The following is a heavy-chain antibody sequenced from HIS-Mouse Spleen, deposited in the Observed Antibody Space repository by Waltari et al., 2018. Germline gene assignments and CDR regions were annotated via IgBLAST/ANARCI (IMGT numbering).Heavy chain of an antibody. CDR3: AREIPYSSSWYDWYFDL. J-gene: IGHJ2*01. D-gene: IGHD6-13*01. CDR2: IYYSGST. Sequence: QVQLQESGPGLVKPSETLSLTCTVSGGSISSSSYYWGWIRQPPGKGLEWIGSIYYSGSTYYNPSLKSRVTRSVDTSKNQFSLKLSAVTAADTAVYYCAREIPYSSSWYDWYFDLWGRGTLVTVSS. V-gene: IGHV4-39*07. CDR1: GGSISSSSYY.